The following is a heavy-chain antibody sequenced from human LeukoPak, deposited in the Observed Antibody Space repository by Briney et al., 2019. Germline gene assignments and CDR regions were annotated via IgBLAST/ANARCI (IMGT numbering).Heavy chain of an antibody. Sequence: PSETLSLTCTVSGGSISSGGYYWSWIRQHAGKGLEWIGYIYYSGSTYYNPSLKSRVTISVDTSKNQFSLKLSSVTAADTAVYYCATGPGYYYDSSGYQNGMDVWGQGTTVTVSS. J-gene: IGHJ6*02. D-gene: IGHD3-22*01. CDR1: GGSISSGGYY. CDR3: ATGPGYYYDSSGYQNGMDV. CDR2: IYYSGST. V-gene: IGHV4-31*03.